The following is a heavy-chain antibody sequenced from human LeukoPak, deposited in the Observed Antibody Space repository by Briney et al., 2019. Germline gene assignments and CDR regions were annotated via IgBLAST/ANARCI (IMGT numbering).Heavy chain of an antibody. Sequence: ASVKVSCKASGYTFTSYAMNWVRQAPGQGLEWMGWINTNTGNPTYAQGFTGRFVFSLDTSVSTAYLQISSLKAEDTAVYYCARGSLGRYFDWSNAFDIWGQGTMVTVSS. CDR2: INTNTGNP. CDR3: ARGSLGRYFDWSNAFDI. CDR1: GYTFTSYA. J-gene: IGHJ3*02. V-gene: IGHV7-4-1*02. D-gene: IGHD3-9*01.